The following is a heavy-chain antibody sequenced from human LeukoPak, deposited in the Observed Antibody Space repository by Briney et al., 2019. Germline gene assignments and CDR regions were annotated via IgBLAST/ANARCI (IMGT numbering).Heavy chain of an antibody. D-gene: IGHD2-15*01. Sequence: SQTLSLTCALSGDSVSSDSAAWSWIRQSPSRGLEWLGRTYYRSKWNNDYAVSVKSRITINPDTSKNQFSLQLNFVTPEDTAVYYCARGVHSYYFDYWGQGTLVTVSS. CDR3: ARGVHSYYFDY. CDR1: GDSVSSDSAA. CDR2: TYYRSKWNN. J-gene: IGHJ4*02. V-gene: IGHV6-1*01.